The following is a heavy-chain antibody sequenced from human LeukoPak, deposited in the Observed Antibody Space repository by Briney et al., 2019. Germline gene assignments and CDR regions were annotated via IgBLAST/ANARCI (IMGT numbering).Heavy chain of an antibody. D-gene: IGHD4-17*01. CDR2: INHSGST. Sequence: SETLSLTCAVYGGSFSGYYWSWIRQPPGKGLEWIGEINHSGSTNYNPSLKSRVTISVDTSKNQFSLKLSSVTAADTAVYYCARYGVYLFDYWGQGTLVTVSS. V-gene: IGHV4-34*01. CDR3: ARYGVYLFDY. CDR1: GGSFSGYY. J-gene: IGHJ4*02.